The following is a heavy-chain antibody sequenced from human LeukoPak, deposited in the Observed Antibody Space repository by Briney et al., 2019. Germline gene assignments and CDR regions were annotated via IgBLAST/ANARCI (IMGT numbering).Heavy chain of an antibody. CDR1: GFTFSSYS. D-gene: IGHD3-3*01. Sequence: GGSLRLSCAASGFTFSSYSMNWVRQAPGKGLGWVSSISSSSSYIYYADSVKGRFTISRDNAKNSLYLQMNSLTAEDSAVYYCARDTYDFWSGTIDYWGQGTLVTVSS. V-gene: IGHV3-21*01. J-gene: IGHJ4*02. CDR3: ARDTYDFWSGTIDY. CDR2: ISSSSSYI.